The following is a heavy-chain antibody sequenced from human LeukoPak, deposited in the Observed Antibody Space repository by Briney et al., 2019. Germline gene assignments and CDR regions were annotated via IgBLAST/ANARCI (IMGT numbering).Heavy chain of an antibody. J-gene: IGHJ5*02. CDR1: GGSISSSRYY. CDR2: FCYSGST. CDR3: ASVGPSTPNWFDP. V-gene: IGHV4-39*01. Sequence: PSETLSLTCTVSGGSISSSRYYWGWIRQPPGKGLEWIGSFCYSGSTYYNPSLKSRVTISVDTSQNQFSLKLSSVTAADTAVYYCASVGPSTPNWFDPWGQGTLVTVSS. D-gene: IGHD1-26*01.